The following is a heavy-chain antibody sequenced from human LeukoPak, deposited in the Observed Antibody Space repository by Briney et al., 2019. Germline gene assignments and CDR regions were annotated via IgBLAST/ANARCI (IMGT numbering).Heavy chain of an antibody. Sequence: GGSLRLSCAASGFTFSSYSMNWVRQAPGKGLEWVSYISSSSSTIYYADSAKGRFTISRDNAKNSLYLQMNSLRAEDTAVYYCARDRAMYSGSPYYFDYWGQGTLVTVSS. V-gene: IGHV3-48*01. D-gene: IGHD1-26*01. CDR2: ISSSSSTI. CDR3: ARDRAMYSGSPYYFDY. J-gene: IGHJ4*02. CDR1: GFTFSSYS.